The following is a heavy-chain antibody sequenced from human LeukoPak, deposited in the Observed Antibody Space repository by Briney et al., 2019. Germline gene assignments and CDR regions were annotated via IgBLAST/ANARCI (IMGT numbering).Heavy chain of an antibody. CDR1: GYTFTSYG. CDR3: ARVVTMFRGKLKDFDY. Sequence: ASVKVSCKASGYTFTSYGISWVRQAPGQGLEWMGWISAYNGNTNYAQKLQGRVTMTTDTSTSTAYMELRSLRSDDTAVYYCARVVTMFRGKLKDFDYWGQGTLVTVSS. J-gene: IGHJ4*02. CDR2: ISAYNGNT. V-gene: IGHV1-18*01. D-gene: IGHD3-10*01.